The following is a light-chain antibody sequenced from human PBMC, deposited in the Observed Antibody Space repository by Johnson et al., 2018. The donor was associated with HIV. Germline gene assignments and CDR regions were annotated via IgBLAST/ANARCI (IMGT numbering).Light chain of an antibody. V-gene: IGLV1-51*02. CDR2: ENN. Sequence: QSVLTQPPSVSAAPGQKVTVSCSGSSSNIGSNDVSWYQQFPGAAPKLLIYENNKRPSGIPDLFSGSKSGTSATLGITGLQTGDEADYYCGTWDSSLTAVFGTGTKVTVL. J-gene: IGLJ1*01. CDR1: SSNIGSND. CDR3: GTWDSSLTAV.